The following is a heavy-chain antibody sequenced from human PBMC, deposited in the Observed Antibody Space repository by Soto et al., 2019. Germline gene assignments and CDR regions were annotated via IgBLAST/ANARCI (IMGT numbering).Heavy chain of an antibody. CDR3: ASVHYYDSSGYYGAFDI. D-gene: IGHD3-22*01. Sequence: QVQLVQSGAEVKKPGASVKVSCKASGYTFTSYCISWVRQAPGQVLEWRGWISAYNGNTNYAQTLQGRVTMTTDTSTSTAYMELRSLRSDDTAVYYCASVHYYDSSGYYGAFDIWGQGPMVTVS. CDR1: GYTFTSYC. V-gene: IGHV1-18*01. CDR2: ISAYNGNT. J-gene: IGHJ3*02.